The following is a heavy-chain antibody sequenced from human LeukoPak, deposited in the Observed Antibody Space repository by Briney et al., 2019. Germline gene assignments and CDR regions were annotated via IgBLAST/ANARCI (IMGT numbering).Heavy chain of an antibody. CDR2: IWYDGSNK. CDR3: ARAFGASSGYSVDY. D-gene: IGHD3-22*01. CDR1: GFTFSSYA. Sequence: GRSLRLSCAASGFTFSSYAMHWVRQAPGKGLEWVTVIWYDGSNKHYADSVKGRFTLSRDNSKNTLYLQMDSLRAEDTAVYYCARAFGASSGYSVDYWGQGTLVTVSS. J-gene: IGHJ4*02. V-gene: IGHV3-33*01.